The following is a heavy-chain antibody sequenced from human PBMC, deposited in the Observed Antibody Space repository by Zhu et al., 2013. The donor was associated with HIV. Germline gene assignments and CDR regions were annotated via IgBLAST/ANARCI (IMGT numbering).Heavy chain of an antibody. V-gene: IGHV3-23*01. D-gene: IGHD4-17*01. Sequence: EVQLLDSGGALVQPGGSLRLSCAASGFTFSNYAMNWVRQAPGKGLEWVSVTSGSGGSTYYADSVKGRFTISRDNSKNTLYLQMNSLRAEDTAVYYCAKDMFPGTVTPSRGLDYWGPGTLGHRLL. J-gene: IGHJ4*02. CDR3: AKDMFPGTVTPSRGLDY. CDR2: TSGSGGST. CDR1: GFTFSNYA.